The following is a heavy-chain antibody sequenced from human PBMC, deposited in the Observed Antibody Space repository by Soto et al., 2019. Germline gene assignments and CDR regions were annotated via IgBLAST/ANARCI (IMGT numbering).Heavy chain of an antibody. CDR3: ARGPVDTAMVGGFDY. Sequence: SETLSLTCTVSGGSISSYYWSWIRQPPGKGLEWIGYIYYSGSTNYNPYLKSRVTISVDTSKNQFSLKLSSVTAADTAVYYCARGPVDTAMVGGFDYWGQGTLVTVSS. D-gene: IGHD5-18*01. CDR1: GGSISSYY. V-gene: IGHV4-59*01. CDR2: IYYSGST. J-gene: IGHJ4*02.